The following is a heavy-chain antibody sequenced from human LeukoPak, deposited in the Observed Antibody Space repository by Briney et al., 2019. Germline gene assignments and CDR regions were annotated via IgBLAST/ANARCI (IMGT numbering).Heavy chain of an antibody. D-gene: IGHD3-9*01. CDR3: ARAPNYDILTGYYTGNWFDP. CDR1: GGTFSSYA. Sequence: ASVKVSCKASGGTFSSYAISWVRQAPGQGLEWMGGIIPIFGTANYAQKFQGRVTITADESTSTAYMELSSPRSEDTAVYYCARAPNYDILTGYYTGNWFDPWGQGTLVTVSS. J-gene: IGHJ5*02. CDR2: IIPIFGTA. V-gene: IGHV1-69*13.